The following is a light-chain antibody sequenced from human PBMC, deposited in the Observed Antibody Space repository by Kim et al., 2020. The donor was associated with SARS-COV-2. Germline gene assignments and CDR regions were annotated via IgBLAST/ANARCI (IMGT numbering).Light chain of an antibody. CDR1: NIGTKS. CDR2: YDT. J-gene: IGLJ3*02. CDR3: QVWDSSSDHVV. V-gene: IGLV3-21*04. Sequence: SYELTQPPSVSVAPGKTAKITCGGHNIGTKSVHWYQQKPRQAPVLVIYYDTDRPSGIPDRFSGSNSGNTATLTITRVEAGDEADYYCQVWDSSSDHVVFGGGTQLTVL.